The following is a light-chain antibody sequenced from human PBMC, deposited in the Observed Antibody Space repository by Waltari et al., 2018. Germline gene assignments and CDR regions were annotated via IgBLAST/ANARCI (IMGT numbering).Light chain of an antibody. V-gene: IGKV4-1*01. Sequence: DIVMTQSPDPLPVSLGERATIHCKSSQSVLYSSNNKNYLASYQQKPGQPPTLLIYWASTREAGVPVRFSGGGAGTDFTLIISSLQAEDVAVYFCQQYYSTPPVTFGPGTKVDIK. CDR3: QQYYSTPPVT. J-gene: IGKJ3*01. CDR2: WAS. CDR1: QSVLYSSNNKNY.